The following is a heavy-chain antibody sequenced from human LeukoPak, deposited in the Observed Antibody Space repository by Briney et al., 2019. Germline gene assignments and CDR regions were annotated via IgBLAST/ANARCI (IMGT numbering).Heavy chain of an antibody. CDR3: ASGLFYGEASFDY. Sequence: SETLSLTCTVSGGSISSYYWSWIRQPPGKGLEWIGYIYYSGSTNYNPSLKSRVTISVDTSKNQFSLRLSSVTAADTAVYYCASGLFYGEASFDYWGQGTLVTVPS. D-gene: IGHD4-17*01. J-gene: IGHJ4*02. V-gene: IGHV4-59*01. CDR1: GGSISSYY. CDR2: IYYSGST.